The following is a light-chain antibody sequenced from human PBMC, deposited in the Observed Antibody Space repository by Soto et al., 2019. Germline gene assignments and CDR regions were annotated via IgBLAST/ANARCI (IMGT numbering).Light chain of an antibody. J-gene: IGLJ2*01. CDR2: YDD. V-gene: IGLV1-36*01. CDR3: AAWDDSLNVVA. CDR1: SSNIGNNA. Sequence: QSVLTQPPSVSEAPRQRVTISCSGSSSNIGNNAVNWYQQLPGKAPKLLIYYDDLLPSGVSDRFSGSKSGTSASLAISGLQSEDEADYYCAAWDDSLNVVAFGGGTKVTVL.